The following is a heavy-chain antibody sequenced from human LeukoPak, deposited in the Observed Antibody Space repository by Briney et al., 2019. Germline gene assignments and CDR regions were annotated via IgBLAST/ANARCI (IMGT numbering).Heavy chain of an antibody. D-gene: IGHD3-22*01. J-gene: IGHJ3*02. CDR1: GFTFSSYA. V-gene: IGHV3-30-3*01. CDR3: ARDQDSSGYYYPHAFDI. Sequence: PGRSLRLSCAASGFTFSSYAMHWVRQAPGKGLEWVAVISYDGSNKYYADSVKGRFTISRDNSKNTLYLQMNSLRAEDTAVYYCARDQDSSGYYYPHAFDIWGQGTMVTVSS. CDR2: ISYDGSNK.